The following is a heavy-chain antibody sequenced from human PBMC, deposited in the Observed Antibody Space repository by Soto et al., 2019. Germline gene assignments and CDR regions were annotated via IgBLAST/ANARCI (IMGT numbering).Heavy chain of an antibody. CDR1: GGSFSGYY. CDR3: ARGGKRYCSGGSCPKLTPHHPYGMDV. Sequence: SETLSLTCAVYGGSFSGYYWSWIRQPPGKGLEWIGEINHSGSTNYNPSLKSRVTISVDTSKNQFSLKLSSVTAADTAVYYCARGGKRYCSGGSCPKLTPHHPYGMDVSGTGTTLTLSS. J-gene: IGHJ6*04. V-gene: IGHV4-34*01. CDR2: INHSGST. D-gene: IGHD2-15*01.